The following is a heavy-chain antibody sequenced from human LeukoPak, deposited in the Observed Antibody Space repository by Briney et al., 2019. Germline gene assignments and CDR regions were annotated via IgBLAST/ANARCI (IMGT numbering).Heavy chain of an antibody. CDR2: ISGSGAST. Sequence: PGGSLRLSCAASGFXFSNYAMNWVRQAPGKGLDWVSAISGSGASTYYAVSVKGRFTISRDNSKSTLYLQMNGLRAEDTAVYYCAKLSSDWPYWGQGTLVTVSS. V-gene: IGHV3-23*01. CDR1: GFXFSNYA. CDR3: AKLSSDWPY. D-gene: IGHD6-19*01. J-gene: IGHJ1*01.